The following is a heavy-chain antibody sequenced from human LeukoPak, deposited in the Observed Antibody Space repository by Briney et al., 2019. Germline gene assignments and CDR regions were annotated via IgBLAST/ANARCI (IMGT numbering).Heavy chain of an antibody. Sequence: GGSLRLSCAVSGFDFGDYTMHWVRQPPGKGLEWVSLISWNSGSIKYTESVKGRFTISRDNSKNSLYLQMSSLRTEDTALYYCARDIYDSGDFRGDFWGQGTLVTVSS. D-gene: IGHD3-22*01. CDR1: GFDFGDYT. J-gene: IGHJ4*02. CDR2: ISWNSGSI. CDR3: ARDIYDSGDFRGDF. V-gene: IGHV3-43*01.